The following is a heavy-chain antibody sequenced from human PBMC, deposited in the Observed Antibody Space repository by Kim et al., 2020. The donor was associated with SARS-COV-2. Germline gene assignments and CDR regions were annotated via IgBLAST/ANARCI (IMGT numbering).Heavy chain of an antibody. D-gene: IGHD3-22*01. Sequence: GGSLRLSCAASGFTVSSNYMSWVRQAPGKGLEWVSVIYSGGSTYYADSVKGRFTISRDNSKNTLYLQMNSLRAEDTAEIYCAREGDYYDSSGPNWFDPWGQGTLVAVSA. CDR1: GFTVSSNY. CDR2: IYSGGST. V-gene: IGHV3-66*01. CDR3: AREGDYYDSSGPNWFDP. J-gene: IGHJ5*02.